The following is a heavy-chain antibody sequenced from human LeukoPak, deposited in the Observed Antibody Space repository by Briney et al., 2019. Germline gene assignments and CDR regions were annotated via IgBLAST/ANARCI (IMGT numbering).Heavy chain of an antibody. CDR3: AHSRGILTNWYYYYMDV. CDR1: GFSISTSGVG. Sequence: SAPTLVKPTQTLTLTCTFSGFSISTSGVGVGWIRQPPGKALEWPALISWDDDKRYSPSLKSRLTITKVTSKNQVVLRMTNMDPVDTATYYCAHSRGILTNWYYYYMDVWGKGTTVTVSS. V-gene: IGHV2-5*02. CDR2: ISWDDDK. D-gene: IGHD3-9*01. J-gene: IGHJ6*03.